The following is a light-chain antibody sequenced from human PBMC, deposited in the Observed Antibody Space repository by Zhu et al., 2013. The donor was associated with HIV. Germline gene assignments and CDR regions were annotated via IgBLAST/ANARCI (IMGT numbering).Light chain of an antibody. Sequence: EIVMTQSPATLSVSPGERATVSCRASQIITRTSVAWYQQRPGQAPRLLIYGASSRATGIPDRFSGSGSGTDFTLTISRLEPEDFAVYYCQQYGSSPLTFGGGTKVEF. V-gene: IGKV3-20*01. CDR3: QQYGSSPLT. CDR2: GAS. CDR1: QIITRTS. J-gene: IGKJ4*01.